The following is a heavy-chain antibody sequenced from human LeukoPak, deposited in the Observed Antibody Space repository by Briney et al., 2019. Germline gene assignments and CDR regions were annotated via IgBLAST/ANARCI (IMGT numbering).Heavy chain of an antibody. CDR1: GGSISSSNW. CDR3: ARGGGDSSSRNDAFDI. V-gene: IGHV4-4*02. CDR2: IYHSGST. D-gene: IGHD6-13*01. J-gene: IGHJ3*02. Sequence: SETLSLTCAVSGGSISSSNWWSWVRQPPGKGLEWIGEIYHSGSTNYNPSLKSRVTISVDKSKNQFSLKLSSVTAADTAVYYCARGGGDSSSRNDAFDIWGQGTMVTVSS.